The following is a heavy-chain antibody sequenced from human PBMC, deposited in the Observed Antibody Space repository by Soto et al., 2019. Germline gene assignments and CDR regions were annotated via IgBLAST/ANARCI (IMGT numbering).Heavy chain of an antibody. CDR3: ARGVMGRDCSSTSCPPTYGMDV. CDR1: GYSFTSYW. CDR2: IYPGDSDT. D-gene: IGHD2-2*01. J-gene: IGHJ6*02. V-gene: IGHV5-51*01. Sequence: GESLKISCKGSGYSFTSYWIGWVRQMPGKGLEWMGIIYPGDSDTRYSPSFQGQVTISADKSISTAYLQWSSLKASDTAMYYCARGVMGRDCSSTSCPPTYGMDVWGQGTTVTVSS.